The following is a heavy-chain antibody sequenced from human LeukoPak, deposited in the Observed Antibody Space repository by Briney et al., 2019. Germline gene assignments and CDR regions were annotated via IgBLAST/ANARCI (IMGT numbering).Heavy chain of an antibody. CDR2: INPNSGGT. CDR3: ARIYGSGSYSSHYYYGMDV. D-gene: IGHD3-10*01. CDR1: VYTFTGYY. V-gene: IGHV1-2*02. J-gene: IGHJ6*02. Sequence: GASVKVSCKASVYTFTGYYMHWVRQAPGQGLEWMGWINPNSGGTNYAQKFQGRVTMTRDTSISTAYMELRRLRSDDTAVYYCARIYGSGSYSSHYYYGMDVWGQGTTVTVSS.